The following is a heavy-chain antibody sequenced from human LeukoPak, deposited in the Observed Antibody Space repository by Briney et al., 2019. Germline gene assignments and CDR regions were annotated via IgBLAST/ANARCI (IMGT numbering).Heavy chain of an antibody. CDR2: IIPIFGTT. Sequence: SVKVSCKTSGGTFSSYTITWVRQAPGQGLEWMGGIIPIFGTTNYAQKFQGRVTITADTSTSTVYMELSSLRSEETAVYYCAKDQGLTAPPPYGLDVWGQGTTVIVTS. J-gene: IGHJ6*02. D-gene: IGHD5-18*01. CDR3: AKDQGLTAPPPYGLDV. V-gene: IGHV1-69*06. CDR1: GGTFSSYT.